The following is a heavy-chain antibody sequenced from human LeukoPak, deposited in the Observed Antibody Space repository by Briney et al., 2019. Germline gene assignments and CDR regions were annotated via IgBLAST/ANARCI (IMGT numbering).Heavy chain of an antibody. CDR2: ISAYNGNT. Sequence: ASVKVSCKASGYTFTSYGISWVRQAPGQGLEWMGWISAYNGNTNYAQKLQGRVTMTTDTSTSTAYMELRSLRSDDTAVYYCARPTYGDYDSYYFDYWGQGTLVTVSS. V-gene: IGHV1-18*01. J-gene: IGHJ4*02. CDR3: ARPTYGDYDSYYFDY. D-gene: IGHD4-17*01. CDR1: GYTFTSYG.